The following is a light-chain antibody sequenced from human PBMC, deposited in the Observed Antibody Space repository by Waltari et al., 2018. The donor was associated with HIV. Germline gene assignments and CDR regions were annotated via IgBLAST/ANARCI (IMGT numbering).Light chain of an antibody. V-gene: IGLV2-23*02. CDR3: CSYAGSVYV. CDR1: SSDFGSYNI. J-gene: IGLJ1*01. CDR2: EVT. Sequence: QSALTQPASVSGSPGQSITIPCTGTSSDFGSYNIVSWYQHHPGKAPKLMIYEVTTRPSGVSNRFSGSKSGNTASLTISGLQAEDEADYYCCSYAGSVYVFGTGTKVTVL.